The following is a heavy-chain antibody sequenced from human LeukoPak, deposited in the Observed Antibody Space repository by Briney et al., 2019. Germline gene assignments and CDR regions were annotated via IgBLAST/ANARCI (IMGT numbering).Heavy chain of an antibody. J-gene: IGHJ5*02. Sequence: SETLSLTCTVSGGSISSCYWSWIRQPAGKGLEWIGRIYTSGSTNYNPSLKSRVTMSVDTSKNQFSLKLSSVTAADTAVYYCARDYRGYSYGPNWFDPWGQGTLVTVSS. CDR1: GGSISSCY. D-gene: IGHD5-18*01. CDR3: ARDYRGYSYGPNWFDP. V-gene: IGHV4-4*07. CDR2: IYTSGST.